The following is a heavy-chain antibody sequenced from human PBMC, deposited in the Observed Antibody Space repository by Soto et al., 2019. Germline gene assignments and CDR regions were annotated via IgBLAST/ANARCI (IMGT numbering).Heavy chain of an antibody. CDR1: GFTFSSYA. J-gene: IGHJ3*02. D-gene: IGHD3-22*01. CDR2: ISYDGSNK. Sequence: GGSLRLSCAASGFTFSSYAMHWVRQAPGKGLEWVAVISYDGSNKYYADSVKGRFTISRDNSKNTLYLQMNSLRAEDTAVYYCAREKVDYYDSSGYYLAAFDIWGQGTMVTVSS. V-gene: IGHV3-30-3*01. CDR3: AREKVDYYDSSGYYLAAFDI.